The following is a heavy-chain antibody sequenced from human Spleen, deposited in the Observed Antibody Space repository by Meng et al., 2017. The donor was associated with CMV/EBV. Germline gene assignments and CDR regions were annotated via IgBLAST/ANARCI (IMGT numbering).Heavy chain of an antibody. V-gene: IGHV4-34*10. Sequence: QGQLQESGPGLGKSSGTLSLTCACYGGSFSGYYWTWVRQPPGKGLVWIGEINHSGRTNYNPSLKSRVTISVDTSKNQFSLKLTSVTAADTAIYYCARSRDWSGYSPLDYWGQETLVTVSS. J-gene: IGHJ4*02. CDR1: GGSFSGYY. CDR3: ARSRDWSGYSPLDY. D-gene: IGHD3-3*01. CDR2: INHSGRT.